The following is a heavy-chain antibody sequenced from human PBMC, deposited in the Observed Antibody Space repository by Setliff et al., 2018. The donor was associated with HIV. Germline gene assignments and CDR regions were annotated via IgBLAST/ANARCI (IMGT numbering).Heavy chain of an antibody. Sequence: GSLRLSCAASGVTFSSYAMSWVRQAPGKGLEWVSVIYSGGSRTYCADSVKGRFTISRDNAKNSLYLEMNSLRAEDTAVYYCARSVIGYYYYGMDVWGQGTLVTVSS. V-gene: IGHV3-23*03. CDR2: IYSGGSRT. CDR3: ARSVIGYYYYGMDV. D-gene: IGHD3-10*01. CDR1: GVTFSSYA. J-gene: IGHJ6*02.